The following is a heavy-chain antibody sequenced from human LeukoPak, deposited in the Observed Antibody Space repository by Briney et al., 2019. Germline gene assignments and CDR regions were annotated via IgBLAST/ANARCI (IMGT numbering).Heavy chain of an antibody. CDR1: KFTFSSYA. V-gene: IGHV3-23*01. J-gene: IGHJ5*02. Sequence: PGGSLRLSCAASKFTFSSYAMSWVRQAPGKGLEWVSAIRGDGGSTYYADSVKGRFTISRDNSKNMLYLKMNRRRAEDTALYYWAKDVESWLRGWFDPWGQGTLVTVSS. CDR2: IRGDGGST. CDR3: AKDVESWLRGWFDP. D-gene: IGHD5-18*01.